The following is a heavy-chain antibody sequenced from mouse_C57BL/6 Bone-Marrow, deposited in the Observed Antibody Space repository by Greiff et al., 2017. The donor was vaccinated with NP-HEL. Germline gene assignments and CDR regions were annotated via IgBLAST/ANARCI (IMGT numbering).Heavy chain of an antibody. CDR2: ISYDGSN. J-gene: IGHJ2*01. Sequence: EVQLVESGPGLVKPSQSLSLTCSVTGYSITSGYYWNWIRQFPGNKLEWMGYISYDGSNNYNPSLKNRISITRDTSKNQFFLKLNSVTTEDTATYYCARGAGNYVYFDYWGQGTTLTVSS. D-gene: IGHD2-1*01. CDR1: GYSITSGYY. V-gene: IGHV3-6*01. CDR3: ARGAGNYVYFDY.